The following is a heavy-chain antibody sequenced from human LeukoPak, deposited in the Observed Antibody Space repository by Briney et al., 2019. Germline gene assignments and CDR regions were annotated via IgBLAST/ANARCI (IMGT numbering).Heavy chain of an antibody. CDR1: GYTFTSYY. J-gene: IGHJ5*02. V-gene: IGHV1-46*01. CDR3: ARRIAVAGTLWFDP. CDR2: INPSGGST. Sequence: ASVKVSCKASGYTFTSYYIYWVRQAPGQGLEWMGVINPSGGSTNYSQKFQGRVTMTSDRSTCTDYMALHMQSPGDTAVYYCARRIAVAGTLWFDPWGQGTLVTGSS. D-gene: IGHD6-13*01.